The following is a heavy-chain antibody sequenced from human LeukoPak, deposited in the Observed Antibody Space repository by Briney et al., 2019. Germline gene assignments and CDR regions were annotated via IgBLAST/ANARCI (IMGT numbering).Heavy chain of an antibody. J-gene: IGHJ5*02. V-gene: IGHV4-59*01. CDR3: ASARSDSGWIDA. CDR2: IYYSGYT. D-gene: IGHD2-15*01. CDR1: GSSIIAVN. Sequence: PSESPSPTWTFSGSSIIAVNSGWVRQPPGKGLEWIAYIYYSGYTNYNPSLKSRVSISIDTSKNQFSLKVSSVTAADTAVYYCASARSDSGWIDAWGQGTLVTVSS.